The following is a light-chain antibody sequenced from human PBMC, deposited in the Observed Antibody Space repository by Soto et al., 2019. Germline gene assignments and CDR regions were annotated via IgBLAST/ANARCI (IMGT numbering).Light chain of an antibody. Sequence: EIVMTQSPATLSVSPGEGATLSCRASQSVSSNLAWYQQKRGQAPRLLIYAASTRATGIPARFSGSGSWTEFTLPIRILQSEDFAVYYCQQYNNWPPLTFGGGTKLESK. CDR2: AAS. CDR3: QQYNNWPPLT. CDR1: QSVSSN. J-gene: IGKJ4*01. V-gene: IGKV3-15*01.